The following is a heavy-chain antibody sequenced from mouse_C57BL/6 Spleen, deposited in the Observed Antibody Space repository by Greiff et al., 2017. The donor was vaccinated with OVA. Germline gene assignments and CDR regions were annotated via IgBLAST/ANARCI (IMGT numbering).Heavy chain of an antibody. Sequence: VQLQQPGAELVKPGASVKLSCKASGYTFTSYWMHWVKQRPGRGLEWIGRIGSNSGGTKYNEKFKSKATLTVDKPSSTAYIRLISLTSEDSAVYYCAREDDYERLSYWGQVTLVTVSA. D-gene: IGHD2-4*01. CDR2: IGSNSGGT. CDR3: AREDDYERLSY. V-gene: IGHV1-72*01. CDR1: GYTFTSYW. J-gene: IGHJ3*01.